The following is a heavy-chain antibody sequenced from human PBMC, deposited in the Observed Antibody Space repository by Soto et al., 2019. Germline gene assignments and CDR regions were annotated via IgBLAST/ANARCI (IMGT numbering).Heavy chain of an antibody. V-gene: IGHV3-9*01. CDR1: GFTFDDYA. Sequence: PGGSLRLSCAASGFTFDDYAMHWVRQAPGKGLEWVSGISWNSGSIGYADSVKGRFTISRDNAKNSLYLQMNSLRAEDTAVYYCARGIAARPGYYYGMDVWGQGTTVTVYS. CDR3: ARGIAARPGYYYGMDV. J-gene: IGHJ6*02. CDR2: ISWNSGSI. D-gene: IGHD6-6*01.